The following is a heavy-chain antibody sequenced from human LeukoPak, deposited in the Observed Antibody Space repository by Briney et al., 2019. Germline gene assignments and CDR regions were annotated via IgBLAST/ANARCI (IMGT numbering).Heavy chain of an antibody. D-gene: IGHD1-26*01. CDR3: ASVRSGSYYEVFDY. CDR2: IYYSGST. J-gene: IGHJ4*02. V-gene: IGHV4-39*01. Sequence: SETLSLTCTVSGGSISSSSYYWGWIRQPPGKGLEWIGSIYYSGSTYYNPSLKSRVTISVDTSKNRFSLKLSSVTAADTAVYYCASVRSGSYYEVFDYWGQGTLVTVSS. CDR1: GGSISSSSYY.